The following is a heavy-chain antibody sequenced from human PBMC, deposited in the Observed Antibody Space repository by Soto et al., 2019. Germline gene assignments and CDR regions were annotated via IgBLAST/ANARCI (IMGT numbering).Heavy chain of an antibody. CDR3: AREDYDFWSGYRGYYYGMDV. V-gene: IGHV1-18*04. J-gene: IGHJ6*02. CDR1: GYTFTSYG. CDR2: ISAYNGNT. Sequence: GASVKVSCKSSGYTFTSYGISWVRQAPGQGLEWMGWISAYNGNTNYAQKLQGRVTMTTDTSTSTAYMELRSLRSVDTAVYYCAREDYDFWSGYRGYYYGMDVWGQGTTVTVSS. D-gene: IGHD3-3*01.